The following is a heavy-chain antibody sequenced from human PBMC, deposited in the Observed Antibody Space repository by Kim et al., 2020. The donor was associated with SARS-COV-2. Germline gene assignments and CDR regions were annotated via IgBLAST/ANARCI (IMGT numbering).Heavy chain of an antibody. CDR3: ARSAVAVTGGGFGY. CDR2: TYYRSKWLY. V-gene: IGHV6-1*01. Sequence: SQTLSLTCAISGDRVSSNSALCHCIRQSPSRGLEWLGRTYYRSKWLYDFAVSVKSLLTINPDTSKNQFSLQLNSVSPEDTAVYYCARSAVAVTGGGFGYWGQGTLVTVSS. CDR1: GDRVSSNSAL. D-gene: IGHD6-19*01. J-gene: IGHJ4*02.